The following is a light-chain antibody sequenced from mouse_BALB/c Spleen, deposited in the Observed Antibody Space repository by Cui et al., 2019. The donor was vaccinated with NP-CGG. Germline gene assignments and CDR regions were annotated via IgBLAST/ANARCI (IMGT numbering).Light chain of an antibody. Sequence: QAVVTQESVLTTSPGETVTLTCRSSTGAVTTSNYANWVQEKPDHLFTGLIGGTNNRAPRVPARFSGSLIGDKAALTITGAQTEDEAIYFCALWYSNHWVFGGGTKLTVL. CDR3: ALWYSNHWV. J-gene: IGLJ1*01. CDR1: TGAVTTSNY. V-gene: IGLV1*01. CDR2: GTN.